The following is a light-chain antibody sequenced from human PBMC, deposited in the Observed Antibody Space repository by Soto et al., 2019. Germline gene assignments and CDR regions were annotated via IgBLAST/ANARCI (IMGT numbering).Light chain of an antibody. CDR1: KLGDKY. CDR2: QDS. CDR3: QSWDSSTIVV. Sequence: SYELTQPPSVSVSPGQTASITCSGDKLGDKYACWYQQKPGQSPVLVIYQDSKRPSGIPERFSGSNSGNTATLTICGTQAMDEADYYCQSWDSSTIVVFGGGTQLTVL. V-gene: IGLV3-1*01. J-gene: IGLJ2*01.